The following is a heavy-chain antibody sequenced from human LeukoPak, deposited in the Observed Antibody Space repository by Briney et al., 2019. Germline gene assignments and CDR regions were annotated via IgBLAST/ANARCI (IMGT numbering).Heavy chain of an antibody. J-gene: IGHJ6*02. CDR3: ASGGITIFGVDHYGMDV. Sequence: ASVKVSCKASGGTFTSYYMHWVRQAPGQGLEWMGIINPSGGSTSYAQKFQGRVTMTRDTSTSTVYMELSSLRSEDTAVYYCASGGITIFGVDHYGMDVWGQGTTVTVSS. V-gene: IGHV1-46*01. CDR2: INPSGGST. CDR1: GGTFTSYY. D-gene: IGHD3-3*01.